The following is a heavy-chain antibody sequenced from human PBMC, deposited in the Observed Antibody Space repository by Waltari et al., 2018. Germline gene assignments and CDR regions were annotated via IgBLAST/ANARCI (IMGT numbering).Heavy chain of an antibody. J-gene: IGHJ6*02. CDR3: AGGTIGSGSYYDGGMDV. CDR2: INLSGDA. D-gene: IGHD1-26*01. CDR1: GGSFNTYS. Sequence: QVQLQQWGAGLLKPSETLSLTCDVYGGSFNTYSWAWIRQPPEKGLEWIGEINLSGDAHSNPSLKSRFTIAVDTSKNRFSLTLNSVTAADTAVYYCAGGTIGSGSYYDGGMDVWGQGTTVTVSS. V-gene: IGHV4-34*01.